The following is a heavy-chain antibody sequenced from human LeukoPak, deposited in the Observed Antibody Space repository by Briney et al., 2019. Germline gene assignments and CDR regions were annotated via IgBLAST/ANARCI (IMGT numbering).Heavy chain of an antibody. CDR3: ASVTMVRGVFDY. J-gene: IGHJ4*02. CDR1: GFTFSSYG. Sequence: GGSLRLSCAASGFTFSSYGINWVRQAPGKGLEWVSSSSSTIYYADSVKGRFTISRDNAKNLLYLQMNSLRAEDTAVYYCASVTMVRGVFDYWGQGALVTVSS. V-gene: IGHV3-48*04. CDR2: SSSSTI. D-gene: IGHD3-10*01.